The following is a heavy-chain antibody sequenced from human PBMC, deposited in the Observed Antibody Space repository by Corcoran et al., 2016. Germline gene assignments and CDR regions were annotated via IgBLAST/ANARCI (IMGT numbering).Heavy chain of an antibody. V-gene: IGHV1-2*02. CDR3: ARETPRDRGHEVDS. CDR1: GYTFTGYY. CDR2: INPNSGGT. Sequence: QVQLVQSGAEVKKPGASVKVSCQASGYTFTGYYIHWVRQAPGQGLEWMGWINPNSGGTNYGQKFQGRVTMTRDTSISTAYMELSRLTSDDTALYYCARETPRDRGHEVDSWGQGTLVTVSS. J-gene: IGHJ4*02.